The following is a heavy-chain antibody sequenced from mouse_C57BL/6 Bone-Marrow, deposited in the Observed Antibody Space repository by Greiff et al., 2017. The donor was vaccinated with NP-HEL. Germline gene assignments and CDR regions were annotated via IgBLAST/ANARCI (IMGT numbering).Heavy chain of an antibody. CDR1: GFSLTSYA. V-gene: IGHV2-9-1*01. D-gene: IGHD1-1*01. CDR3: ARTPYYYGSNHFDY. CDR2: IWTGGGT. J-gene: IGHJ2*01. Sequence: VQGVESGPGLVAPSQSLSITCTVSGFSLTSYAISWVRQPPGKGLEWLGVIWTGGGTNYNSALKSKLSISKDNSKSQVFLKMNSLQTDDTARYYCARTPYYYGSNHFDYWGQGTTLTVSS.